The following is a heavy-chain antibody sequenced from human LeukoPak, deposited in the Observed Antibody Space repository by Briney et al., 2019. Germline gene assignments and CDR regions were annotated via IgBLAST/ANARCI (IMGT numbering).Heavy chain of an antibody. CDR3: ARDPSRSGSYYPPLDY. CDR1: GFTFSSYW. CDR2: IKQDGSEK. V-gene: IGHV3-7*01. Sequence: PGGSLRLSCAASGFTFSSYWMSWVRQAPGKGLEWVANIKQDGSEKYYVDSVKGRFTISRDNAKNSLYLQMNSLRAEDTAVYYCARDPSRSGSYYPPLDYWGQGTLVTVSS. D-gene: IGHD1-26*01. J-gene: IGHJ4*02.